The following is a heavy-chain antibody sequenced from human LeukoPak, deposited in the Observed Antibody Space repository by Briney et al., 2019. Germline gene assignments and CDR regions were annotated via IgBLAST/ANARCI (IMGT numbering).Heavy chain of an antibody. J-gene: IGHJ4*02. Sequence: SEALSLTCTVSGGSISSGGYYWSWIRQHPGKGLEWIGYTYYSGSTYYNPSLKSRVTISVDTSKNQFSLKLSSVTAADTAVYYCARADVYYGSGSYILPYFDYWGQGTLVTVSS. V-gene: IGHV4-31*03. CDR3: ARADVYYGSGSYILPYFDY. CDR2: TYYSGST. D-gene: IGHD3-10*01. CDR1: GGSISSGGYY.